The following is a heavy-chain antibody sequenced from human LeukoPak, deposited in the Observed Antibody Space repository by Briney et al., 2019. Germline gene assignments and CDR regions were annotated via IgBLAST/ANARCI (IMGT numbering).Heavy chain of an antibody. CDR2: ISSSSSSI. D-gene: IGHD6-13*01. J-gene: IGHJ4*02. CDR1: GFIFSTYS. CDR3: ARSGYGSRWYFFDH. Sequence: GGSLRLSCAASGFIFSTYSLKWVRQAPGKGLEWVSHISSSSSSIYYADSVKGRFSISRDNAKNSLYLQMNSLRDEDTAVYYCARSGYGSRWYFFDHWGQGTLVTVSS. V-gene: IGHV3-48*02.